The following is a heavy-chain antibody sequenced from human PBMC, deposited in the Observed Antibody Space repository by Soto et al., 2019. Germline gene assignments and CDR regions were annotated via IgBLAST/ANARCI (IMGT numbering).Heavy chain of an antibody. CDR3: ARTGDSYYFDY. Sequence: EVQLVESGGGLVQPGGSLRLSCAASGFTFSSYAMLWVRQAPGKGLEYVSAISSNGGSTYYANSVKGRFTISRDNSKNTLYLQMGSLTAEDMAVYYCARTGDSYYFDYWGQGTLVTVSS. CDR1: GFTFSSYA. CDR2: ISSNGGST. J-gene: IGHJ4*02. D-gene: IGHD3-16*01. V-gene: IGHV3-64*01.